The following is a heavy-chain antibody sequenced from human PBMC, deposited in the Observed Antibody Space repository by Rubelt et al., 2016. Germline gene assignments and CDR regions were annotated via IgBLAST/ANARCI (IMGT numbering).Heavy chain of an antibody. J-gene: IGHJ4*02. CDR2: IYYSGST. V-gene: IGHV4-31*03. Sequence: QVQLQESGPGLVKPSQTLSLTCTVSGGSISSGGYYWSWIRQHPGKGLEWIGYIYYSGSTYYNPSLKIRVTISVGTSRNQFSLKLSSGTAADTAVYYCAKATVTIHPDYWGQGTLVTVSS. D-gene: IGHD4-17*01. CDR3: AKATVTIHPDY. CDR1: GGSISSGGYY.